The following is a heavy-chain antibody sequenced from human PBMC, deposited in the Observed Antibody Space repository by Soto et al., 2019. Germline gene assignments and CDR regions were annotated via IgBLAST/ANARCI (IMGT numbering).Heavy chain of an antibody. V-gene: IGHV4-59*01. Sequence: SSETLSLTCTVSGGSINSYYWNWIRQPPGKGLEWIAYIYYSGSTNYNPSVKSRVTMSVDTSKNQFSLKLSSVTAADTAVYYCARASSNYIRRYNWFDPWGQGTLVTVSS. CDR3: ARASSNYIRRYNWFDP. J-gene: IGHJ5*02. D-gene: IGHD4-4*01. CDR1: GGSINSYY. CDR2: IYYSGST.